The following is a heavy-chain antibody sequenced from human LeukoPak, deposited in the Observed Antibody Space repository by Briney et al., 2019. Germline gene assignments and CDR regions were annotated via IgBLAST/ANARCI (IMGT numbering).Heavy chain of an antibody. Sequence: GTLRPSCAASGFTFSNYGLSWVRQAPGKGLEWVSGITGSGGSTYYADSVKGRFTISRDNSKNTLYLQMNSLRAEDTAIYYCARDERLLSFLKWGQGTLVTVSS. CDR3: ARDERLLSFLK. CDR2: ITGSGGST. V-gene: IGHV3-23*01. CDR1: GFTFSNYG. D-gene: IGHD3-3*01. J-gene: IGHJ4*02.